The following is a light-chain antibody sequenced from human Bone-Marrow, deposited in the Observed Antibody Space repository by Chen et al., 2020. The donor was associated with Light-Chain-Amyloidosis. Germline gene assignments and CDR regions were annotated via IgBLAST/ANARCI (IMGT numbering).Light chain of an antibody. Sequence: QSVLTQPPSVSGAPGQRVTISCTGSSSNIGAGYDVHWYQQLPGTAPKLLIYGNSNRPSGVPDGFSGSKSGTSASLAITGLQAEDEADYYCQSYDSPHVVFGGGTKLTVL. CDR2: GNS. CDR1: SSNIGAGYD. CDR3: QSYDSPHVV. V-gene: IGLV1-40*01. J-gene: IGLJ2*01.